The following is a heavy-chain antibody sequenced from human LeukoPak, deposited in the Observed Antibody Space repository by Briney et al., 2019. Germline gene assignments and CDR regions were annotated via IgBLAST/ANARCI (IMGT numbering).Heavy chain of an antibody. CDR3: ARMWTTVYYYGMDV. CDR2: INAGNGNT. J-gene: IGHJ6*02. Sequence: ASVTVSCKASGGTFSSYAISWVRQAPGQGLEWMGWINAGNGNTKYSQKFQGRVTITRDTSASTAYMELSSLRSEDTAVYYCARMWTTVYYYGMDVWGQGTTVTVSS. CDR1: GGTFSSYA. D-gene: IGHD4-17*01. V-gene: IGHV1-3*01.